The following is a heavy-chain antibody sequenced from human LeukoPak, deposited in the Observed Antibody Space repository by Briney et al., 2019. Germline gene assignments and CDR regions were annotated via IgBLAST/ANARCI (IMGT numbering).Heavy chain of an antibody. V-gene: IGHV4-59*01. J-gene: IGHJ4*02. Sequence: SETLSLTCTVSGGSISSYYWSWIRQPPGNGLEWIGYIYYSGSTNYNPSLKSRVTISVDTSKNQFSLKLSSVTAADTAVYYCARGLTYYGSGSYAVDYWGQGTLVTVSS. D-gene: IGHD3-10*01. CDR3: ARGLTYYGSGSYAVDY. CDR2: IYYSGST. CDR1: GGSISSYY.